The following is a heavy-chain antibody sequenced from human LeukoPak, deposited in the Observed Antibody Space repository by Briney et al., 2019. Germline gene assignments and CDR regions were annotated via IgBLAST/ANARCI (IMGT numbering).Heavy chain of an antibody. CDR3: VKAGVAVAGTPEDYYYYGMDV. D-gene: IGHD6-19*01. Sequence: GGSLRLSCSASGFTFSSYAMHWVRQAPGKGLECVSAISSNGGSTYYADSVKGRFTISRDNSKNTLYLQMSSLRAEDTAVYYCVKAGVAVAGTPEDYYYYGMDVWGKGTTVTVSS. V-gene: IGHV3-64D*06. CDR2: ISSNGGST. CDR1: GFTFSSYA. J-gene: IGHJ6*04.